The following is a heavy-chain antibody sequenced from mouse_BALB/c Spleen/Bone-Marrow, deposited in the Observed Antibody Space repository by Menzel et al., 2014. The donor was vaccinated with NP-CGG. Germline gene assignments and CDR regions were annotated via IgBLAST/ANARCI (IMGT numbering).Heavy chain of an antibody. CDR3: ATYYRYDRRFAY. D-gene: IGHD2-14*01. Sequence: EVQLQQSGAELVKPGASVKLSCTASGFNIKDTYMHWVKQRPEQGLVWIGRIDPANGNTKYDPKFQGKATITADTSSNTAYLQLSSLTSEDTAVYYCATYYRYDRRFAYWGQRTLITVSA. J-gene: IGHJ3*01. V-gene: IGHV14-3*02. CDR2: IDPANGNT. CDR1: GFNIKDTY.